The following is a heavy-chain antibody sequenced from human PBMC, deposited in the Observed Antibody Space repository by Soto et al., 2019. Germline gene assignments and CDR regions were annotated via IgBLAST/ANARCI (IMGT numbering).Heavy chain of an antibody. CDR1: GGSISSSNW. D-gene: IGHD2-21*02. V-gene: IGHV4-4*02. Sequence: SETLSLTCAVSGGSISSSNWWSWVRQPPGKGLEWIGEIYHSGSTNYNPSLKSRVTISVDKSKNQFSLKLSSVTAADTAVYYCAAYCGGDCYSSKAFDIWGQGTMVT. CDR3: AAYCGGDCYSSKAFDI. CDR2: IYHSGST. J-gene: IGHJ3*02.